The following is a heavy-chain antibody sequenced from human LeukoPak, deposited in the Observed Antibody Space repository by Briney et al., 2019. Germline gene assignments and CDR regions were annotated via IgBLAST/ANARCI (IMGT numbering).Heavy chain of an antibody. V-gene: IGHV4-59*01. CDR1: GGSISSYY. CDR2: IYYSGST. J-gene: IGHJ4*02. CDR3: ARGLTDYGGNTD. Sequence: SETLSLTCTVSGGSISSYYWSWIRQPPGEGLEWIGYIYYSGSTNYNPSLKSRVTISVDTSKNQFSLKLSSVTAADTAVYYCARGLTDYGGNTDWGQGTLVTVSS. D-gene: IGHD4-23*01.